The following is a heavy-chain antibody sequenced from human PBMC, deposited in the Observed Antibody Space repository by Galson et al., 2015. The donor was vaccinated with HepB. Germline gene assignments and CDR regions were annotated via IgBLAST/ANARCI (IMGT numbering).Heavy chain of an antibody. Sequence: SVKVSCKASGYTFTDNSMHWMRQAPGQGLEWMGWVVPYNGDTSYATKFQGRVTLTTDTSIRTAYMEMSSLRSDDTAVYYCAKEVKTNKGEFGRWGQGTLVTVSS. J-gene: IGHJ4*02. D-gene: IGHD3-16*01. CDR3: AKEVKTNKGEFGR. CDR1: GYTFTDNS. CDR2: VVPYNGDT. V-gene: IGHV1-2*02.